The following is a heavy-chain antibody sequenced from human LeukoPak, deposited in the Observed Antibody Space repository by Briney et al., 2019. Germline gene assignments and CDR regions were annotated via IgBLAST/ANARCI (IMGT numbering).Heavy chain of an antibody. V-gene: IGHV3-21*04. Sequence: GGSLRLSCAASGFTFSSYSMNWVRQAPGKGLEWVSSISSSSSYIYYADSVKGRFTISRDNAKNSLYLQMNSLRAEDTAVYYCAKGRGYYDSSGYTNWFDPWGQGTLVTVSS. CDR2: ISSSSSYI. D-gene: IGHD3-22*01. J-gene: IGHJ5*02. CDR3: AKGRGYYDSSGYTNWFDP. CDR1: GFTFSSYS.